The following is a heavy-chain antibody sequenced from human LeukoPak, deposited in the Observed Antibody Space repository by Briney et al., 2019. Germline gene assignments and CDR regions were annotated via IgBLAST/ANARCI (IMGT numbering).Heavy chain of an antibody. Sequence: GGSLRLSCAASGFTFSSYDMHWVRQAPGKGLEWVAVISYDGSNKYYADSVKGRFTISRDNSKNTLYLQMNSLRAEDTAVYYCARGIQCSSTSCYAGSTFDYWGQGTLVTVSS. D-gene: IGHD2-2*01. CDR3: ARGIQCSSTSCYAGSTFDY. CDR1: GFTFSSYD. V-gene: IGHV3-30-3*01. CDR2: ISYDGSNK. J-gene: IGHJ4*02.